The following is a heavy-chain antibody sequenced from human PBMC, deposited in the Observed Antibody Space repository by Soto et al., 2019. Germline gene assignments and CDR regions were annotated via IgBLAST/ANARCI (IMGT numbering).Heavy chain of an antibody. Sequence: EVQLVESGGGLVQPGGSLRLSCAATKFSFSDRYRDWVRQAPGKGLEWVGRARNKARSYSIEYAASVKGRFTISRDDSKNSVYLQMNSLGTEDTAVYYCAGVRWGDVDYWGQGTLVTVSS. V-gene: IGHV3-72*01. CDR3: AGVRWGDVDY. CDR1: KFSFSDRY. J-gene: IGHJ4*02. CDR2: ARNKARSYSI. D-gene: IGHD3-16*01.